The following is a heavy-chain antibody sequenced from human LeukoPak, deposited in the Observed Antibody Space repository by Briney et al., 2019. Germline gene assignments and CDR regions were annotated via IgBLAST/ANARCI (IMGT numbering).Heavy chain of an antibody. V-gene: IGHV3-20*04. CDR3: ARDYDSSGYSDAFDI. D-gene: IGHD3-22*01. J-gene: IGHJ3*02. CDR1: GFTFNDYG. CDR2: INWNGGST. Sequence: GGSLRLSCAASGFTFNDYGMSWVRQAPGKGLEWVSGINWNGGSTGYADSVKGRFTISRDNAKNSLYLQMNSLRAEDTALYYCARDYDSSGYSDAFDIWGQGTMVTVSS.